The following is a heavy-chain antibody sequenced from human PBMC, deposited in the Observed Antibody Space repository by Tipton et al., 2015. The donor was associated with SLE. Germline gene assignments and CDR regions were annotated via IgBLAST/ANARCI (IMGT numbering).Heavy chain of an antibody. J-gene: IGHJ3*02. CDR3: ARDQDSGSYRGQNAFDI. CDR1: GASISSYY. D-gene: IGHD1-26*01. V-gene: IGHV4-59*01. Sequence: TLSLTCTVSGASISSYYWSWIRQPPGKGLEWIGYIYYSGSTNYNPSLKSRVTISVDTSKNQFSLKLSSVTAADTAVYYCARDQDSGSYRGQNAFDIWGQGTMVTVSS. CDR2: IYYSGST.